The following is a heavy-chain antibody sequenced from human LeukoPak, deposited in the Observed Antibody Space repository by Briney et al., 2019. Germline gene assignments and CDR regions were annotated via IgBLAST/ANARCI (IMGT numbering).Heavy chain of an antibody. CDR1: GFTFSSYA. Sequence: GGSLRLSCAASGFTFSSYAMSWVRQAPGKGLEWVSAISGSGGSTYYADSVKGRFTISRDNSKDTLYLQMNSLRAEDTAVYYCAKVRAEDYDILTGYFDYWGQGTLVTVSS. CDR3: AKVRAEDYDILTGYFDY. CDR2: ISGSGGST. V-gene: IGHV3-23*01. J-gene: IGHJ4*02. D-gene: IGHD3-9*01.